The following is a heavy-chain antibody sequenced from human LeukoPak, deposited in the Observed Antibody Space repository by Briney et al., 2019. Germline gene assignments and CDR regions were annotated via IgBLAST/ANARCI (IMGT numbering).Heavy chain of an antibody. CDR1: GFTFSSFS. CDR3: ARFYGSGSFKNY. CDR2: ISSGSTYI. Sequence: GGSLRLSCEASGFTFSSFSMNWVRQAPGKGLEWISSISSGSTYIHYADSVKGRFTISRDNAKNSLYLQMNSLRAEDTAVYYCARFYGSGSFKNYWGQGTLVTVSS. D-gene: IGHD3-10*01. J-gene: IGHJ4*02. V-gene: IGHV3-21*01.